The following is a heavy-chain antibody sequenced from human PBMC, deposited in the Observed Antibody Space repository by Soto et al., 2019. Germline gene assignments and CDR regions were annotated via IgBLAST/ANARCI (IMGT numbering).Heavy chain of an antibody. V-gene: IGHV3-23*01. CDR2: ISGSGGST. D-gene: IGHD2-15*01. CDR3: AKDIVVVVAATPGHAFDI. Sequence: GGSLRLSCAASGFTFSSYAMSWVRQAPGKGLEWVSAISGSGGSTYYADSVKGRFTISRDNSKNTLYLQMNSLRAEDTAVYYCAKDIVVVVAATPGHAFDIWGQGTMVTVSS. J-gene: IGHJ3*02. CDR1: GFTFSSYA.